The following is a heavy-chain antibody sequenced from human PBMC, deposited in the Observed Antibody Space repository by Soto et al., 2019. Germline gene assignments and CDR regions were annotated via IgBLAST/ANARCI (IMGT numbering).Heavy chain of an antibody. CDR3: ARESEDLTSNFDY. J-gene: IGHJ4*02. Sequence: SETLSLTCAVYGGSFSGYYWSWIRQPPGKGLEWIGEINHSGSTNYNPSLKSRVTISVDTSKNQFSLKLSSVTAADTAVYYCARESEDLTSNFDYWGQGTLVTVSS. CDR2: INHSGST. CDR1: GGSFSGYY. V-gene: IGHV4-34*01.